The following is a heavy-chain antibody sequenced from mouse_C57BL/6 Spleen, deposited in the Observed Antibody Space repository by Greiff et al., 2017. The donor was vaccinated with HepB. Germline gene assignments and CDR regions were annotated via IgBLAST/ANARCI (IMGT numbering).Heavy chain of an antibody. V-gene: IGHV1-61*01. Sequence: VHLVESGAELVRPGSSVKLSCKASGYTFTSYWMDWVKQRPGQGLEWIGNIYPSDSETHYNQKFKDKATLTVDKSSSTAYMQLSSLTSEDSAVYYCARRGSSYYSYDGASWFAYWGQGTLVTVSA. CDR2: IYPSDSET. CDR1: GYTFTSYW. D-gene: IGHD2-12*01. CDR3: ARRGSSYYSYDGASWFAY. J-gene: IGHJ3*01.